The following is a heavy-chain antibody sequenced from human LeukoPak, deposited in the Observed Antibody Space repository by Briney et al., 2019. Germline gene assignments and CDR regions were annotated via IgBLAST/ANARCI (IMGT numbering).Heavy chain of an antibody. CDR2: ISTGGGGT. D-gene: IGHD2-15*01. CDR3: AKAPVTSCRGAFCYPFDS. J-gene: IGHJ4*02. Sequence: GGSLRLSCAASGFTFSSYGMSWVRQAPGKGLEWVSTISTGGGGTYYADSVRGRFTISRDNSRNTMYLQMNSLRVEDAAVYYCAKAPVTSCRGAFCYPFDSWGQGTLVTVSS. V-gene: IGHV3-23*01. CDR1: GFTFSSYG.